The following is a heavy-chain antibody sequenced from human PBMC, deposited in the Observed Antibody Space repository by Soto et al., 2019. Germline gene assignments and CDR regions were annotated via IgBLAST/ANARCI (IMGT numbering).Heavy chain of an antibody. CDR3: ASTNSIGAIFGVAPYYFNY. J-gene: IGHJ4*02. CDR2: INHSGST. V-gene: IGHV4-34*01. D-gene: IGHD3-3*01. Sequence: QVHLQQWGAGLMKPSETLSLTCAVYGGSFSGYYRSWIRQPPGKGLEWIGEINHSGSTNYNPSLKSRVTISAHTSKNQFSLKLSSVTTADTAVHYCASTNSIGAIFGVAPYYFNYWGQGTLVTVFS. CDR1: GGSFSGYY.